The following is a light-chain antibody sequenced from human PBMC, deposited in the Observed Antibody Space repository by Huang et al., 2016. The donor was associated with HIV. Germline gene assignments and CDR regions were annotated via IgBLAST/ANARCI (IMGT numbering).Light chain of an antibody. CDR3: QQYNNWRT. J-gene: IGKJ1*01. V-gene: IGKV3-15*01. CDR2: GAS. CDR1: QSVSSN. Sequence: EIVMTQSPATLSVSPGERATLSCRASQSVSSNLAWYQQKPGQAPSRLIYGASTRATGIPARFSGSGSGTEFTLTISSLQSEDFAVYYCQQYNNWRTFGQGTKVEIK.